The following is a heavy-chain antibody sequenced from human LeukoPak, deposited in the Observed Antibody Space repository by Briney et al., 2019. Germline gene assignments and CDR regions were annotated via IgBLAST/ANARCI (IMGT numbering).Heavy chain of an antibody. V-gene: IGHV1-18*01. CDR1: GYTFTNYG. Sequence: ASVKVSCKASGYTFTNYGLSWVRQAPGQGLEWMGWINIYNDNTNYAQKLQGRVTMTTDTSTSTAYMELRNLTSDDTAMYYCARAFVTMVRGVILPFDYWGQGTLVTVSS. D-gene: IGHD3-10*01. CDR3: ARAFVTMVRGVILPFDY. J-gene: IGHJ4*02. CDR2: INIYNDNT.